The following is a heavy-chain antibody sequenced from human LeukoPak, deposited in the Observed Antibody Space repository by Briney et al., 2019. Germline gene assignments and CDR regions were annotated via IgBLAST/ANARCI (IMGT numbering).Heavy chain of an antibody. V-gene: IGHV1-18*01. CDR2: ISAYNGNT. Sequence: ASVKVSCKASGYTFTSYGITWVRQAPGQGLEWMGWISAYNGNTNYAQNVQGRVTMTTERSTSTAYMELRSLRSDDTAMYYCARDQEALHHYDSGSFINAFDMWGQGTMVTVSS. J-gene: IGHJ3*02. D-gene: IGHD3-10*01. CDR3: ARDQEALHHYDSGSFINAFDM. CDR1: GYTFTSYG.